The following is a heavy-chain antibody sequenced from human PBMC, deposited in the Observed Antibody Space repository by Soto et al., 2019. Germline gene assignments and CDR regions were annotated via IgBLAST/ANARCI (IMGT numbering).Heavy chain of an antibody. CDR2: IYYSGST. V-gene: IGHV4-59*08. D-gene: IGHD3-16*01. Sequence: QVQLQESGPGLVKPSETLSLTCTVSGGSISSYYWSWIRQPPGKGLEWIGYIYYSGSTTSNPSLKSRVTISVDTSKNQFSLKLSSVTAADTAVYYCARRWGYAIDYWGQGTLVTVSS. CDR3: ARRWGYAIDY. CDR1: GGSISSYY. J-gene: IGHJ4*02.